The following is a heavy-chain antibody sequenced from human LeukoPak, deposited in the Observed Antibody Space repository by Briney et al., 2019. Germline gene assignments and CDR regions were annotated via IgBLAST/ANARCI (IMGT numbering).Heavy chain of an antibody. D-gene: IGHD7-27*01. CDR3: ARVSFHNWGSDDY. V-gene: IGHV3-53*01. CDR2: IYSGGST. Sequence: GGSLRLSCAASGFTVSSNYMSWVRQAPGKGLEWVSVIYSGGSTYYADSVKGRFTISRDNSKNTLYLQMNSLRAEDTAVYYCARVSFHNWGSDDYWGQGTLVTVSS. J-gene: IGHJ4*02. CDR1: GFTVSSNY.